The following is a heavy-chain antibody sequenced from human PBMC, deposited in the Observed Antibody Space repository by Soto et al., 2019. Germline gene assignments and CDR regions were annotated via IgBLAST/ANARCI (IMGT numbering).Heavy chain of an antibody. D-gene: IGHD3-16*02. CDR3: ARVLYRNVIHA. J-gene: IGHJ4*02. V-gene: IGHV1-2*02. CDR2: IDPRNGGT. CDR1: GYTFSDYY. Sequence: QEQLVQSESDVKKPGASVTVSWKAFGYTFSDYYRHSVRQAPGQGLEWMGWIDPRNGGTKYAQKFQDRFSMTTDTSTSTASMELRRLRSDDTAVFFCARVLYRNVIHAWGQGTLVTVSS.